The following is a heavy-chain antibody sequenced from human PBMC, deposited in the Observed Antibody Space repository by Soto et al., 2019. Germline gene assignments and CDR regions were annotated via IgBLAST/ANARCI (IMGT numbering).Heavy chain of an antibody. CDR1: GGTFSSYA. J-gene: IGHJ5*02. D-gene: IGHD2-2*01. CDR2: IIPIFGTA. Sequence: ASVKVSCKASGGTFSSYAISWVRQAPGQGLEWMGGIIPIFGTANYAQKFQGRVTITADKSTSTAYMGLSSLRSEDTAVYYCAEEVSEYQLLSTTAWFDPWGQGTLVTVSS. CDR3: AEEVSEYQLLSTTAWFDP. V-gene: IGHV1-69*06.